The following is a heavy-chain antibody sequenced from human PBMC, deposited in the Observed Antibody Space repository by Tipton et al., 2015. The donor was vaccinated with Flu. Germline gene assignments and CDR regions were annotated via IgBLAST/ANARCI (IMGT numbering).Heavy chain of an antibody. CDR2: MYTSGST. V-gene: IGHV4-61*09. CDR1: GGSISSGSYY. CDR3: ARGRGDTFGYGAFDI. Sequence: LRLSCTVSGGSISSGSYYWSWIRQPAGKGLEWIGHMYTSGSTDFNPSLETRVTISVDTSKNQFSLRLSSVTAADTAVYFCARGRGDTFGYGAFDIWGQGTMVTVSS. D-gene: IGHD5-12*01. J-gene: IGHJ3*02.